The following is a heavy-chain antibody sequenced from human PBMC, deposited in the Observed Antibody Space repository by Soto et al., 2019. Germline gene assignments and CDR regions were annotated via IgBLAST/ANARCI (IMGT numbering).Heavy chain of an antibody. CDR3: ARRDPYCSSTSCSFDY. D-gene: IGHD2-2*01. CDR2: IYHSGST. Sequence: SETLSLTCAVYGGSFSGYYWSWIRQPPGKGLEWIGEIYHSGSTNYNPSLKSRVTISVDRSKNQFSLKLSSVTAADTAVYYCARRDPYCSSTSCSFDYWGQGTLVTVSS. CDR1: GGSFSGYY. J-gene: IGHJ4*02. V-gene: IGHV4-34*01.